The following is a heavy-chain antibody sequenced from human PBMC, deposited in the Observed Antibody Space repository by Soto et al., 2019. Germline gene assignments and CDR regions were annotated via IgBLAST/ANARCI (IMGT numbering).Heavy chain of an antibody. J-gene: IGHJ4*02. Sequence: SETLSLTCAVSGGSISSSNWWSWVRQPPGXGLEWIGEIYHSGSTNYNPSLKSRVTISVDKSKNQFSLKLSSVTAADTAVYYCARSSNYVWGSYRYNRSFDYWGQGILVTVSS. V-gene: IGHV4-4*02. CDR3: ARSSNYVWGSYRYNRSFDY. D-gene: IGHD3-16*02. CDR1: GGSISSSNW. CDR2: IYHSGST.